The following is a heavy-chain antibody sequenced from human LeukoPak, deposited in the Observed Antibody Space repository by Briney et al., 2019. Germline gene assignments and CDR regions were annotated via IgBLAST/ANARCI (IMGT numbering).Heavy chain of an antibody. J-gene: IGHJ4*02. CDR2: ISGSGGST. V-gene: IGHV3-23*01. CDR1: GFTFSRHG. CDR3: AKDRYSSGWYDYFDY. D-gene: IGHD6-19*01. Sequence: GGSLRLSCAASGFTFSRHGMNWVRQAPGKGLEWVSAISGSGGSTYYADSVKGRFTISRDNSKNTLYLQMNSLRAEDTAVYYCAKDRYSSGWYDYFDYWGQGTLVTVSS.